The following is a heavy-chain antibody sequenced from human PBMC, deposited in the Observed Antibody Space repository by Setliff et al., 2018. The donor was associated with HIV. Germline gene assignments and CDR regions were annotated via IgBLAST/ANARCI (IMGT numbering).Heavy chain of an antibody. CDR1: GYVISSGYY. D-gene: IGHD5-12*01. CDR2: IYHSGRT. V-gene: IGHV4-38-2*01. J-gene: IGHJ4*02. Sequence: KPSETLSLTCVVSGYVISSGYYWGWIRQPPGKGLECIGTIYHSGRTNYNPSLKSRVTISVDTSKNQFSLKLRSVTATDTAVYYCARLPTDYFADYWGQGTLVTVSA. CDR3: ARLPTDYFADY.